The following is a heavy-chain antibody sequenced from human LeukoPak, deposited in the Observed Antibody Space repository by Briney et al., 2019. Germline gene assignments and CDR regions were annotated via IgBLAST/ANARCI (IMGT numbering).Heavy chain of an antibody. CDR3: AKGYGYSYGGFS. D-gene: IGHD5-18*01. V-gene: IGHV3-23*01. J-gene: IGHJ5*02. CDR2: ISGSGGST. Sequence: GGSLRLSCAASEFTFSSYAMSWVRQAPGKGLEWVSAISGSGGSTYYADSVKGRFTISRDNSKNTLYLQMNSLRAEDTAVYYCAKGYGYSYGGFSWGQGTLVTVSS. CDR1: EFTFSSYA.